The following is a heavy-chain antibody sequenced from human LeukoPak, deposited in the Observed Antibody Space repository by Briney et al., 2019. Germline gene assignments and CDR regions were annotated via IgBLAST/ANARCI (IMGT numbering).Heavy chain of an antibody. CDR2: IYTSGST. D-gene: IGHD6-13*01. Sequence: PSQTLSLTCTVSGGSISGGSYYWSWIRQPAGKGLEWIGRIYTSGSTNYNPSLKSRVTISVDTSKNQFSLKLSSVTAADTAVYYCARGAAGQVDYWGQGTLVTVSS. J-gene: IGHJ4*02. V-gene: IGHV4-61*02. CDR1: GGSISGGSYY. CDR3: ARGAAGQVDY.